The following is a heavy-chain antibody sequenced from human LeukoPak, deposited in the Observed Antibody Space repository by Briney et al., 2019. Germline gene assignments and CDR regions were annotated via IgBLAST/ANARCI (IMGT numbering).Heavy chain of an antibody. Sequence: ASVKVSCKASGYTFTSYDINWVRQATGQGLEWMGWMNPNSGNTGYAQKFQGRVTMTRNTSISTAYMELSSLRSEDTAVYYCARGPARYCSSTSCYYYYYYGRDVGGQGTTVTVSS. V-gene: IGHV1-8*01. J-gene: IGHJ6*02. CDR2: MNPNSGNT. CDR3: ARGPARYCSSTSCYYYYYYGRDV. CDR1: GYTFTSYD. D-gene: IGHD2-2*01.